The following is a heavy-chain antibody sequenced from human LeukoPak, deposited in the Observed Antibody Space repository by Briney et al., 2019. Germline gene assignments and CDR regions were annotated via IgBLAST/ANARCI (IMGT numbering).Heavy chain of an antibody. CDR1: GGSISSYY. Sequence: SESLCLTCTVSGGSISSYYWSWIRQPPGKGLEWIGYIYYSGSTNYNPSLKSRGTISVDTSKNQFSLKLSSVTAADTAVYYCARARYYYYYYMDIWGKGTTVTISS. CDR2: IYYSGST. CDR3: ARARYYYYYYMDI. J-gene: IGHJ6*03. V-gene: IGHV4-59*01.